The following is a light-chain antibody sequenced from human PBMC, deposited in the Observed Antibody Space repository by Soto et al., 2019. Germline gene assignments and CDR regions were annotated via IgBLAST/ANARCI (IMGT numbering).Light chain of an antibody. CDR2: GAS. Sequence: EIVFTQSPGTLSLSPGERATLSCRASQSVSNNYLAWYQQKPGQAPRLLIYGASNRATGIPDRFSGSGSGTDFTLTISRLEPEDFAVYYCQQYGSSGTFGQGTNVDIK. V-gene: IGKV3-20*01. J-gene: IGKJ1*01. CDR1: QSVSNNY. CDR3: QQYGSSGT.